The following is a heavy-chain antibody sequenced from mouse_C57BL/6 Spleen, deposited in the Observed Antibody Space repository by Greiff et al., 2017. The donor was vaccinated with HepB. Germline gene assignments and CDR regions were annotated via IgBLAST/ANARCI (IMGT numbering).Heavy chain of an antibody. CDR3: ARYYGSSHWYFDV. D-gene: IGHD1-1*01. CDR1: GYTFTSYG. V-gene: IGHV1-81*01. CDR2: IYPRSGNT. J-gene: IGHJ1*03. Sequence: QVQLQQSGAELARPGASVKLSCKASGYTFTSYGISWVKQRTGQGLEWIGEIYPRSGNTYYNEKFKGKATLTADKSSSTAYMELRSLTSEDSAVYFYARYYGSSHWYFDVWGKGTTVTVSS.